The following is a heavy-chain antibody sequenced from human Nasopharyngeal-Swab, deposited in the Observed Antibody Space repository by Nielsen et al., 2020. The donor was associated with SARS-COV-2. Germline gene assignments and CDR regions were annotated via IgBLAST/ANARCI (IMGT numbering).Heavy chain of an antibody. CDR1: GFDFSTFW. D-gene: IGHD3-3*01. Sequence: GESLKISCAASGFDFSTFWMAWVRRAPGKGLEWVASIKQDGHEKFYVDSVKGRFTISRDDAKNSLSLQMNSLRVEDTAVYYCARALWSGYIWGQGTLVTVSS. CDR2: IKQDGHEK. J-gene: IGHJ4*02. CDR3: ARALWSGYI. V-gene: IGHV3-7*01.